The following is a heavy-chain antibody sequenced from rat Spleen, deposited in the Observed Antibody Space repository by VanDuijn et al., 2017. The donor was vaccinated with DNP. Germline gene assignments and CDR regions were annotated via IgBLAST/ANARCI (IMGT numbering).Heavy chain of an antibody. Sequence: QVQLKESGPGLVQPSQTLSLTCTVSGFSLTSYHVSWVRQPPGKSLVWMGTIWAGGGTNYNSAVQSRLSISRDTSKSQVFLKMNSLQPEDTGTYYCARHGGYSGSNWFAYWGQGTLVTVSS. V-gene: IGHV2-72*01. CDR1: GFSLTSYH. CDR3: ARHGGYSGSNWFAY. CDR2: IWAGGGT. D-gene: IGHD1-1*01. J-gene: IGHJ3*01.